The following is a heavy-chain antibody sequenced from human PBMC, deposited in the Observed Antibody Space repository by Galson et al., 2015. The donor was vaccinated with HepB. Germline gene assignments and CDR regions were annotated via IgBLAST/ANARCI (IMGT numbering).Heavy chain of an antibody. D-gene: IGHD3-22*01. Sequence: SVKVSCKVSGYSLTELSINWVRQAPGKGLEWMGGFHPEDGETIYAQKFRGRVTMTEDTSTDTAYVEVSSLRSEETAVHYCTTLRWAGVDDRGSYYDYSLYAMDRAGQGTTVIVSS. J-gene: IGHJ6*02. V-gene: IGHV1-24*01. CDR1: GYSLTELS. CDR2: FHPEDGET. CDR3: TTLRWAGVDDRGSYYDYSLYAMDR.